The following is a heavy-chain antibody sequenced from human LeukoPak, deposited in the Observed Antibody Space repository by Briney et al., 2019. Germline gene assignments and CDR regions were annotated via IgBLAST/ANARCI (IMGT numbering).Heavy chain of an antibody. J-gene: IGHJ4*02. CDR3: ARVKGREGSTVIIDY. D-gene: IGHD3-10*01. CDR2: IYYSGST. Sequence: SETLSLTCTVSGGSVSSGSYYWSWIRQPPGKGLVWIGYIYYSGSTNYNPSLKSRVTISVDTSKNQFSLKLSSVTAADTAVYYCARVKGREGSTVIIDYWGQGTLVTVSS. V-gene: IGHV4-61*01. CDR1: GGSVSSGSYY.